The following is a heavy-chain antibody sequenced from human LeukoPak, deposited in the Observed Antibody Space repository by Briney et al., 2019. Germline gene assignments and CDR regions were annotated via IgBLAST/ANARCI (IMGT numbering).Heavy chain of an antibody. CDR1: GFTFSSYA. D-gene: IGHD6-13*01. CDR3: ASGIAAAGTVY. J-gene: IGHJ4*02. V-gene: IGHV3-30-3*01. Sequence: PGGSLRLSCAASGFTFSSYAMHWVRQAPGKGLEWVAVISYDGSNKYYADSVKDRFTISRDNSKNTLYLQMNSLRAEDTAVYYCASGIAAAGTVYWGQGTLVTVSS. CDR2: ISYDGSNK.